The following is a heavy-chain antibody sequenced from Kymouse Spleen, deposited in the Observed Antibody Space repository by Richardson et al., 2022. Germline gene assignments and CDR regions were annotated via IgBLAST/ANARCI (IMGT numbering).Heavy chain of an antibody. Sequence: QVQLVESGGGVVQPGRSLRLSCAASGFTFSSYGMHWVRQAPGKGLEWVAVISYDGSNKYYADSVKGRFTISRDNSKNTLYLQMNSLRAEDTAVYYCAKDRAVAGHDAFDIWGQGTMVTVSS. CDR3: AKDRAVAGHDAFDI. CDR2: ISYDGSNK. J-gene: IGHJ3*02. D-gene: IGHD6-19*01. V-gene: IGHV3-30*18. CDR1: GFTFSSYG.